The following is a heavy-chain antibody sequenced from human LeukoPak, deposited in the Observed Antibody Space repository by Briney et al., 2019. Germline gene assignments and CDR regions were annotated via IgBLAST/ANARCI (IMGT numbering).Heavy chain of an antibody. Sequence: SETLSLTCTVSGGSISSYYWSWIRQPAGKGLEWIGRIYTSGSTNYNPSLKSRVTMSVDTSKNQFSLKLSSVTAADTAVYYCARDREGYYYDSRGYYFDYWGQGTLVTVSS. V-gene: IGHV4-4*07. CDR1: GGSISSYY. J-gene: IGHJ4*02. D-gene: IGHD3-22*01. CDR2: IYTSGST. CDR3: ARDREGYYYDSRGYYFDY.